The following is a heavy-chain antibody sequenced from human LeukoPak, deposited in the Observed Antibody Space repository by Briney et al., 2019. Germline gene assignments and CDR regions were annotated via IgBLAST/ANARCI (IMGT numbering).Heavy chain of an antibody. Sequence: GASVKVSCKASGYTFTSYGISWVRQAPGQGLEWMGWISAYNGNTNYAQKLQGRVTMTTDTSTSTAYMELRSLRSDDTAVYYCARVRGSFGGYYFNWFDPWGQGTLVTVSS. CDR1: GYTFTSYG. CDR2: ISAYNGNT. V-gene: IGHV1-18*01. D-gene: IGHD3-3*01. CDR3: ARVRGSFGGYYFNWFDP. J-gene: IGHJ5*02.